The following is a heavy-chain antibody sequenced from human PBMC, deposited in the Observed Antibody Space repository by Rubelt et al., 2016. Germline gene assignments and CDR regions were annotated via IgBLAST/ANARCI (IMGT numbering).Heavy chain of an antibody. CDR3: AALDTAIWAF. D-gene: IGHD5-18*01. Sequence: QVQLVQSENEVKTPGASVTVSCKASGYRYDTFGFTWLRQAPGQGPEWMGWISFHNAIPLRAPKFLGRLTLTKDTATSTAFMKLRDLRPDDTATDYCAALDTAIWAFWGQGTRVIVSS. CDR1: GYRYDTFG. J-gene: IGHJ4*02. V-gene: IGHV1-18*01. CDR2: ISFHNAIP.